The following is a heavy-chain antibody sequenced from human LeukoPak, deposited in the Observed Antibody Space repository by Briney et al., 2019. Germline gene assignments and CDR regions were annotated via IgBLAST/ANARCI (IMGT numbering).Heavy chain of an antibody. CDR1: GFTFSSYS. Sequence: GGSLRLSCAASGFTFSSYSMNWVRQAPGKGLEWVSSISSSSSYIYYADSVKGRFTISRDSAKNSLYLQMNSLRAEDTAVYYCARGYYYDSSGYYHPQWGQGTLVTVSS. V-gene: IGHV3-21*01. CDR2: ISSSSSYI. J-gene: IGHJ4*02. CDR3: ARGYYYDSSGYYHPQ. D-gene: IGHD3-22*01.